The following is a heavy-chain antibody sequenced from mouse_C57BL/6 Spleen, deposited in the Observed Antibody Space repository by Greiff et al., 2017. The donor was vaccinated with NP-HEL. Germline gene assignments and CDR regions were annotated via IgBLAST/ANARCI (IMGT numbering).Heavy chain of an antibody. J-gene: IGHJ2*01. CDR3: ARGNYYGSSYFDY. CDR1: GYTFTSYW. CDR2: IDPSDSET. V-gene: IGHV1-52*01. D-gene: IGHD1-1*01. Sequence: QVQLQQPGAELVRPGSSVKLSCKASGYTFTSYWMHWVKQRPIQGLEWIGNIDPSDSETHYNQKFKDKATLTADKSSSTAYMQLSSLTYEDSAVYYCARGNYYGSSYFDYWGQGTTLTVSS.